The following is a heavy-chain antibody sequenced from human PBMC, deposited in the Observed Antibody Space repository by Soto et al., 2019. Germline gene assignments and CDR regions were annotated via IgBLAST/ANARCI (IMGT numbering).Heavy chain of an antibody. CDR3: AKGRSAADPYGMDV. J-gene: IGHJ6*02. CDR1: GFTFSSYA. D-gene: IGHD6-25*01. Sequence: GGSLRLSCAASGFTFSSYAMSWVRQAPGKGLEWVSAISGSGGSTYYAGSVKGRFTISRDNSKNTLYLQMNSLRAEDTAVYYCAKGRSAADPYGMDVWGQGTTVTVSS. V-gene: IGHV3-23*01. CDR2: ISGSGGST.